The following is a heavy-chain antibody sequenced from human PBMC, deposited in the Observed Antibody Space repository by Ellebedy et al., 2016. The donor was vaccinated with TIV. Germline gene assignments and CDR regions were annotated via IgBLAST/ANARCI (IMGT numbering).Heavy chain of an antibody. J-gene: IGHJ4*02. Sequence: ASVKVSCKASGGTFSSYSMSWVRQAPGQGLEWMGGIIPIFGTANYAQKFQGRVTITADESTSTAYMELSSLRSEDTAVYYSARIPNDILTGYPTHYFDYWGQGTLVTVSS. D-gene: IGHD3-9*01. CDR1: GGTFSSYS. CDR3: ARIPNDILTGYPTHYFDY. CDR2: IIPIFGTA. V-gene: IGHV1-69*13.